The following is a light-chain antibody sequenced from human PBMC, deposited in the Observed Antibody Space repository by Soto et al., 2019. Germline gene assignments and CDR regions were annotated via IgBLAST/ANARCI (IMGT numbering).Light chain of an antibody. CDR1: QSIGPY. Sequence: DIQMTQSPSSLSASVGDRVTITCRASQSIGPYLSWYQHKPGKPPSLLIYVASAFEGGVPSRFSSSGSGTDFTLTISSLQPEDFATFFCQQSHSIPLTFGQGTNVEI. CDR2: VAS. V-gene: IGKV1-39*01. J-gene: IGKJ1*01. CDR3: QQSHSIPLT.